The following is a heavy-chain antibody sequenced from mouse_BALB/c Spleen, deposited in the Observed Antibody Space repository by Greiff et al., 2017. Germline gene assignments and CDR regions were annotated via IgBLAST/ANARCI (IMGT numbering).Heavy chain of an antibody. J-gene: IGHJ2*01. Sequence: QVQLKESGAELVRPGTSVKVSCKASGYAFTNYLIEWVKQRPGQGLEWIGVINPGSGGTNYNEKFKGKATLTADKSSSTAYMQLSSLTSDDSAVYFCARRYYGSYFDYWGQGTTLTVSS. V-gene: IGHV1-54*01. CDR2: INPGSGGT. CDR1: GYAFTNYL. CDR3: ARRYYGSYFDY. D-gene: IGHD1-1*01.